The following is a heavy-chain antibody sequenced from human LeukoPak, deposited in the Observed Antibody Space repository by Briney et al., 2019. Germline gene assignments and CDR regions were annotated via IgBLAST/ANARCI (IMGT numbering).Heavy chain of an antibody. CDR1: GYTFTIYG. CDR2: ISAYNGNT. CDR3: ARVLGYCSSTSCAYYYGMDV. J-gene: IGHJ6*02. D-gene: IGHD2-2*01. V-gene: IGHV1-18*01. Sequence: GASVTVSCTASGYTFTIYGISWVRQAPGQGLEWMGWISAYNGNTNYAQKLQGRVTMTTDTSTSTAYMELKSLRSDDTAVYYCARVLGYCSSTSCAYYYGMDVWGQGTTVTVSS.